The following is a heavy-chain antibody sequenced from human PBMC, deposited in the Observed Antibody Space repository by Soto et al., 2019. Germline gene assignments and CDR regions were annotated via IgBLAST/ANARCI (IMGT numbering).Heavy chain of an antibody. CDR2: ISATGIST. Sequence: GSLRLSCAASGFTFATYAMSWVRPAPGKGLEWVSAISATGISTHYADSVKGRVTISRDNSANTLSLEMSSLTAEDTAVYYCARDKDTSSWTGFDFWGHGTLVTVSS. V-gene: IGHV3-23*01. CDR1: GFTFATYA. J-gene: IGHJ4*01. CDR3: ARDKDTSSWTGFDF. D-gene: IGHD1-1*01.